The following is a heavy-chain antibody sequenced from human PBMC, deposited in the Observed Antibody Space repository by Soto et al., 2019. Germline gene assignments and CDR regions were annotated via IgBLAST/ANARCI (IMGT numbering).Heavy chain of an antibody. Sequence: SETLSLTCTVSGGSISSSSYYWGWIRQPPGKGLEWIGSIYYSGSTYYNPSLKSRVTISVDTSKNQFSLKLSSVTAADTAVYYCARLKSDSSSWNLYYYYGMDVWGQGTTVTVSS. J-gene: IGHJ6*02. V-gene: IGHV4-39*01. D-gene: IGHD6-13*01. CDR2: IYYSGST. CDR3: ARLKSDSSSWNLYYYYGMDV. CDR1: GGSISSSSYY.